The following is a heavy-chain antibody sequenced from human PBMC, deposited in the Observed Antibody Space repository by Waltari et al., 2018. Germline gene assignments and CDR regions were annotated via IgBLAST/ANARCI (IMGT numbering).Heavy chain of an antibody. CDR2: ISSSSSYI. CDR3: ARVIAVAGTGEFDY. V-gene: IGHV3-21*01. J-gene: IGHJ4*02. Sequence: EVQLVESGGGLVKPGGSLRLSCAASGFTFSSYSMNWVRQAPGKGLGWVSSISSSSSYIYYADSVKGRFTISRDNAKNSLYLQMNSLRAEDTAVYYCARVIAVAGTGEFDYWGQGTLVTVSS. D-gene: IGHD6-19*01. CDR1: GFTFSSYS.